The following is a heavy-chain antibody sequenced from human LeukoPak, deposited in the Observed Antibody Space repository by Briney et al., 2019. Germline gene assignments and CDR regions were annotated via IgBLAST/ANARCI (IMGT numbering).Heavy chain of an antibody. J-gene: IGHJ4*02. CDR3: ARDLGYSSSSVGDY. CDR1: GFTFTSYG. Sequence: ASVKVSCKASGFTFTSYGISWVRQAPGQGLEWMGWISAYNGNTNYAQKLQGRVTMTTDTSTSTAYMELRSLRSDDTAVYYCARDLGYSSSSVGDYWGQGTLVTVSS. D-gene: IGHD6-6*01. CDR2: ISAYNGNT. V-gene: IGHV1-18*01.